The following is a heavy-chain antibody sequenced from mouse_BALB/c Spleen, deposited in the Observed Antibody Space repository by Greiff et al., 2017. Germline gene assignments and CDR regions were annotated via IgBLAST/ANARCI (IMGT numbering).Heavy chain of an antibody. CDR1: GYTFTSYW. CDR3: ARGYYGSSAMAY. CDR2: INPSTGYT. Sequence: QVQLQQSGAELAKPGASVKMSCKASGYTFTSYWMHWVKQRPGQGLEWIGYINPSTGYTEYNQKFKDKATVTADKSSSTAYMQLSSLTSEDSAVYYCARGYYGSSAMAYWGQGTLVTVSA. D-gene: IGHD1-1*01. J-gene: IGHJ3*01. V-gene: IGHV1-7*01.